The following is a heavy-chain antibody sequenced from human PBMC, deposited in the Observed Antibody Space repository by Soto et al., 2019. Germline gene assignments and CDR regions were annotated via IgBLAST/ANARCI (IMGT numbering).Heavy chain of an antibody. J-gene: IGHJ4*02. Sequence: ASVKVSCKASGYTFTSYGISWVRQAPGQGLEWMGWISAYNGNTNYAQKLQGRVTMTTDTSTSTAYMELRSLRSDDTAVYYCATVGGNNHSNGIDYWGQGTLVTVSS. V-gene: IGHV1-18*01. CDR3: ATVGGNNHSNGIDY. D-gene: IGHD1-20*01. CDR2: ISAYNGNT. CDR1: GYTFTSYG.